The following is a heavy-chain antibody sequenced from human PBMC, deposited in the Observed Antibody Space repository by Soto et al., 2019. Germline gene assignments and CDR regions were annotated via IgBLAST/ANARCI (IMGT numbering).Heavy chain of an antibody. J-gene: IGHJ6*02. Sequence: ASVQVSCKASGYTFTRYSIHWVRQAPGQGLEWIGWINTDNGDAKYSQKFQGRVTVTRDTSATTAYMEVSSLRSEDTAVYYCATIGDIVATRDYYGMDVWGQGTTVTVSS. CDR1: GYTFTRYS. CDR2: INTDNGDA. V-gene: IGHV1-3*04. D-gene: IGHD5-12*01. CDR3: ATIGDIVATRDYYGMDV.